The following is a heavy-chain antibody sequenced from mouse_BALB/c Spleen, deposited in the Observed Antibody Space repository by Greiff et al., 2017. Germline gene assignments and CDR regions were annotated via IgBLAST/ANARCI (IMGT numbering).Heavy chain of an antibody. CDR3: ARVGCGNYAMDY. Sequence: QVQLQQSGPELVKPGASVRISCKASGYTFTSYYIHWVKQRPGQGLEWIGWIYPGNVNTKYNEKFKGKATLTADKSSSTAYMQLSSLTSEDSAVYFCARVGCGNYAMDYWGQGTSVTVSS. CDR2: IYPGNVNT. V-gene: IGHV1S56*01. D-gene: IGHD1-1*02. J-gene: IGHJ4*01. CDR1: GYTFTSYY.